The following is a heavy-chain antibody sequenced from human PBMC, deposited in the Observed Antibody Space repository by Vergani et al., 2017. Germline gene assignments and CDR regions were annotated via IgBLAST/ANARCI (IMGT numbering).Heavy chain of an antibody. CDR3: ARSRGDDSSGYQGDFQH. CDR1: GGTFSSYA. Sequence: QVQLVQSGAEVKKPGSSVKVSCKASGGTFSSYAISWVRQAPGQGLEWMGGIIPIFGTANYAQKFQGRVKITADESTSTAYMELSSLRSEDTAVYYCARSRGDDSSGYQGDFQHWGQGTLVTVSS. V-gene: IGHV1-69*01. J-gene: IGHJ1*01. D-gene: IGHD3-22*01. CDR2: IIPIFGTA.